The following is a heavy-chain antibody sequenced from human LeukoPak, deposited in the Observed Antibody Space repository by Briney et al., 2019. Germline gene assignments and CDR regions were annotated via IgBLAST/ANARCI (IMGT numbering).Heavy chain of an antibody. CDR1: GYTFTGYY. J-gene: IGHJ3*02. CDR2: IIPIFGTA. CDR3: ARSLRASTLTYDAFDI. V-gene: IGHV1-69*13. Sequence: SVKVSCKASGYTFTGYYMHWVRQAPGQGLEWMGGIIPIFGTANYAQKFQGRVTITAVESTSTAYMELSSLRSEDTAVYYCARSLRASTLTYDAFDIWGQGTMVTVSS. D-gene: IGHD1-14*01.